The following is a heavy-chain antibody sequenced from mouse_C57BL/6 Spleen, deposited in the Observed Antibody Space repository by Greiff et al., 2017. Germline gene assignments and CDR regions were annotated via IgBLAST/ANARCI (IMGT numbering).Heavy chain of an antibody. V-gene: IGHV5-17*01. J-gene: IGHJ4*01. CDR3: ARGITTVASYYYAMDY. Sequence: EVQRVESGGGLVKPGGSLKLSCAASGFTFSDYGMHWVRQAPEKGLEWVAYISSGSSTIYYADTVKGRFTISRDNAKNTLFLQMTSLRSEDTAMYYCARGITTVASYYYAMDYWGQGTSVTVSS. CDR2: ISSGSSTI. CDR1: GFTFSDYG. D-gene: IGHD1-1*01.